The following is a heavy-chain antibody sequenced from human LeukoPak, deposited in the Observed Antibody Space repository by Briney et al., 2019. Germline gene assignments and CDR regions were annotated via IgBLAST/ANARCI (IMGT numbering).Heavy chain of an antibody. J-gene: IGHJ4*02. Sequence: SQTLSLTCAISGDSLSSNSASWTWIRQSPSRGLEWLGRTYYRSRWYNDYATSVKTRVSINPDTSKNQFSLQLSSVTPDDTAVYYCARGRRDGYNLRNVDYWGQGTLVTVSS. V-gene: IGHV6-1*01. CDR1: GDSLSSNSAS. D-gene: IGHD5-24*01. CDR3: ARGRRDGYNLRNVDY. CDR2: TYYRSRWYN.